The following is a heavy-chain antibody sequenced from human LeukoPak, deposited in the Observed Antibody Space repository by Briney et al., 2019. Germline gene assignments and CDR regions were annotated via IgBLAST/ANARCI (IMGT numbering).Heavy chain of an antibody. CDR3: ARDRYDFWSGCQFDY. Sequence: ASVKVSCKASGGTFSSYAISWVRQAPGQGLEWMGGIIPIFGTANYAQKFQGRVTITADESTSTAYMELSSLRSEDTAVYYCARDRYDFWSGCQFDYWGQGTLVTVSS. D-gene: IGHD3-3*01. V-gene: IGHV1-69*13. J-gene: IGHJ4*02. CDR1: GGTFSSYA. CDR2: IIPIFGTA.